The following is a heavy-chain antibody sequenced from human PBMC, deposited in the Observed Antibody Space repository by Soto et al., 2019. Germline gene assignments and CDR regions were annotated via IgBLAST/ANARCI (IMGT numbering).Heavy chain of an antibody. J-gene: IGHJ4*02. D-gene: IGHD6-19*01. CDR2: VSHDGRNT. CDR1: GLNFSDYA. CDR3: AKGGRQWLVTSDFNY. Sequence: GGSLRLSCAASGLNFSDYAMHWVRQTPGKGLEWVAVVSHDGRNTHYADSVKGRFTISRDSSKNTVSLEMTSLRAEDTAVYYCAKGGRQWLVTSDFNYWGQGALVTSPQ. V-gene: IGHV3-30*18.